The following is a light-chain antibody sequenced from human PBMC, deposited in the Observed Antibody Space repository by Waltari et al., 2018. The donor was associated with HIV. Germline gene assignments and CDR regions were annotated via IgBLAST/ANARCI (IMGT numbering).Light chain of an antibody. V-gene: IGKV3-15*01. CDR1: QSINNN. CDR3: QQYNNWPGIT. CDR2: GAS. Sequence: EILMTQSPATLSVSPGERATLSCRASQSINNNLAWYQQKPGQAPRLLIYGASTGATGVPARFSGSGSGTELTLTISSLQSEDFAVYYCQQYNNWPGITFGPGTKVDIK. J-gene: IGKJ3*01.